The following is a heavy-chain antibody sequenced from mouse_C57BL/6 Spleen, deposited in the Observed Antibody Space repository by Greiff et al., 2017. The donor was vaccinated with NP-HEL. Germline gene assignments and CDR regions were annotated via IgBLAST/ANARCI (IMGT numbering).Heavy chain of an antibody. Sequence: QVQLQQPGAELVKPGASVKMSCKASGYTFTSYWITWVKQRPGQGLEWIGDIYPGSGSTNYNEKFKSKATLTVDTSSRPAYMQLSSLTSEDSAVYYCARRDYSNYFYYAMDYWGQGTSVTVSS. CDR3: ARRDYSNYFYYAMDY. CDR2: IYPGSGST. J-gene: IGHJ4*01. V-gene: IGHV1-55*01. D-gene: IGHD2-5*01. CDR1: GYTFTSYW.